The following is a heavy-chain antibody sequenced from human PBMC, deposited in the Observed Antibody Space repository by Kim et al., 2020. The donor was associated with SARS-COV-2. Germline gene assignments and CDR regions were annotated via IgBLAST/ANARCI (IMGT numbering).Heavy chain of an antibody. J-gene: IGHJ5*02. D-gene: IGHD6-6*01. Sequence: SETLSLTCTVSGGSISSSSYYWGWIRQPPGKGLEWIGSIYYSGSTYYNPSIKSRVTISVDTSKNQFSLKLSSVTAADTAVYYCARHRTSNRERSIAARRCNWFDPWGQGTLVTVSS. V-gene: IGHV4-39*01. CDR2: IYYSGST. CDR1: GGSISSSSYY. CDR3: ARHRTSNRERSIAARRCNWFDP.